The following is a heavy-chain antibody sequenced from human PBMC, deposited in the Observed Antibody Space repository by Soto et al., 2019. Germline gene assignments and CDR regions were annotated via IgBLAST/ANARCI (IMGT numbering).Heavy chain of an antibody. CDR3: AREGGKDGYYYYGMDV. V-gene: IGHV4-59*01. J-gene: IGHJ6*02. CDR1: GGSISSYY. D-gene: IGHD3-16*01. Sequence: PSETLSLTCTVSGGSISSYYWSWIRQPPGEGLEWIGYIYYSGSTNYNPSLKSRVTISVDTSKNQFSLKLSSVTAADTAVYYCAREGGKDGYYYYGMDVWGQGTTVTVSS. CDR2: IYYSGST.